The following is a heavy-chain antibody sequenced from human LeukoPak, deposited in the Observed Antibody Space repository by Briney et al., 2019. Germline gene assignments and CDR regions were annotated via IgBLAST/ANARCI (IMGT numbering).Heavy chain of an antibody. CDR1: GFTFSSYS. J-gene: IGHJ4*02. Sequence: GSLRLSCAASGFTFSSYSKNWVRQAPGKGLEWVSYISSSSSTIYYADSVKGRFTISRDNAKNSLYLQMNSLRDEDTAVYYCARDYSSSDRKDYWGQGTLVTVSS. CDR3: ARDYSSSDRKDY. D-gene: IGHD6-6*01. V-gene: IGHV3-48*02. CDR2: ISSSSSTI.